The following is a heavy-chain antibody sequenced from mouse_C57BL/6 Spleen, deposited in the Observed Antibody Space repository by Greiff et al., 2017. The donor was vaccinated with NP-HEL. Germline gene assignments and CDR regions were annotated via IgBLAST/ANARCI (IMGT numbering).Heavy chain of an antibody. D-gene: IGHD1-1*01. V-gene: IGHV5-17*01. J-gene: IGHJ1*03. Sequence: EVQLVESGGGLVKPGGSLKLSCAASGFTFSDYGMHWVRQAPEKGLEWVAYISSGSSTIYYADTVKGRFTISRDNAKNTLFLQMTSLRSEDTAMYYCARPPYYGSSWYFDVWGTGTTVTVSS. CDR1: GFTFSDYG. CDR2: ISSGSSTI. CDR3: ARPPYYGSSWYFDV.